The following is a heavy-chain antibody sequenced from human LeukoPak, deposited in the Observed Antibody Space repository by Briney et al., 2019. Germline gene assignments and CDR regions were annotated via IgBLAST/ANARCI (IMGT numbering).Heavy chain of an antibody. CDR3: ARVPRQLLPTYYFDY. D-gene: IGHD2-15*01. Sequence: ASVKVSCKASGYTFTGYYMHWVRQAPGQGLEWMGWINPNSGGTNYAQKFQGRVTMTRDTSISTAYVGLSRLRSDDTAVYYCARVPRQLLPTYYFDYWGQGTLVTVSS. V-gene: IGHV1-2*02. J-gene: IGHJ4*02. CDR2: INPNSGGT. CDR1: GYTFTGYY.